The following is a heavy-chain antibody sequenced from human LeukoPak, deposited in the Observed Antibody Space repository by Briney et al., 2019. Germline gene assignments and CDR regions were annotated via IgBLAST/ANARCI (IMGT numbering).Heavy chain of an antibody. J-gene: IGHJ3*02. CDR2: INPNSGGT. CDR1: GYTFTGYY. V-gene: IGHV1-2*04. D-gene: IGHD1-26*01. Sequence: ASVKVSCKASGYTFTGYYMHWVRQAPGQGLEWMGWINPNSGGTNYAQKFQGWVTMTRDTSISTAYMELSRLRSDGTAVYYCARSGLVGATTPRRNDAFDIWGQGTMVTVSS. CDR3: ARSGLVGATTPRRNDAFDI.